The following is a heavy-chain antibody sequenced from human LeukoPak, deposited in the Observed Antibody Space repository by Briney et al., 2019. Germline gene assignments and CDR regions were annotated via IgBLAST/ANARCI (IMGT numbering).Heavy chain of an antibody. Sequence: RGSLRLSCAVSGSTFSNYWMTWVRQTPGKGREWVAGIKQDGSEKYYVDSVKGRFTISRDNAKNSLYLQMNSLRAEETAVYYCASRDYGGSSLPLDYWGQGTLVTVSS. CDR1: GSTFSNYW. D-gene: IGHD4-23*01. CDR2: IKQDGSEK. V-gene: IGHV3-7*01. CDR3: ASRDYGGSSLPLDY. J-gene: IGHJ4*02.